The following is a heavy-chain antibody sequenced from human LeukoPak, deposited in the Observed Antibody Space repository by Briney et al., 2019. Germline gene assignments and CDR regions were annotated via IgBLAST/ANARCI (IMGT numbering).Heavy chain of an antibody. CDR3: ARSYSYGPYYFDY. CDR1: GDSISGNYYY. D-gene: IGHD5-18*01. Sequence: PSETLSLTCTVSGDSISGNYYYWGWIRQPPGKGLEWIGSIYYAGSTYYNPSPKSRVTISVDTSKNQFSLKLKSVTAADTAVYYCARSYSYGPYYFDYWGQGTLVTVSS. J-gene: IGHJ4*02. V-gene: IGHV4-39*07. CDR2: IYYAGST.